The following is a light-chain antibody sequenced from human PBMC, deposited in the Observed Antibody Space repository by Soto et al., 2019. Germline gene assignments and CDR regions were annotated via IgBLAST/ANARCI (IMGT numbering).Light chain of an antibody. Sequence: EIVMTQSPATLSVSPGESATLSSRAGKRIIAELAWYQQKPGQPPRLLIYGASTRATGVPARFTGSGSGSDFTLTISGLQSEDFAVYYCQQGHNWPLTFGQGTRLEI. CDR1: KRIIAE. J-gene: IGKJ2*01. CDR2: GAS. V-gene: IGKV3-15*01. CDR3: QQGHNWPLT.